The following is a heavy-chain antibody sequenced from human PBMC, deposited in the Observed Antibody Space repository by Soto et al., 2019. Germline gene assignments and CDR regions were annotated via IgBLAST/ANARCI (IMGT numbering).Heavy chain of an antibody. CDR1: GGSLSDNY. CDR2: IHHSGST. CDR3: ARNGWYSIDL. V-gene: IGHV4-34*01. J-gene: IGHJ5*02. D-gene: IGHD6-19*01. Sequence: SETLSLTCGVYGGSLSDNYWSWIRQPPGKGLEWIGEIHHSGSTNFNPSLWGRVTISVDTSKNQFSLRLSSVTAADTAVYYCARNGWYSIDLWGQGTLVTVSS.